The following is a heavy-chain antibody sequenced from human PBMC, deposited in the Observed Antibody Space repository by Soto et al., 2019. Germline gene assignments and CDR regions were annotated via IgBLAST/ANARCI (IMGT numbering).Heavy chain of an antibody. CDR3: ALRSMAVVPEY. CDR1: GDSIGSYY. J-gene: IGHJ4*02. D-gene: IGHD3-22*01. V-gene: IGHV4-59*01. Sequence: QVQLQESGPGLVKPSETLSLTCAVSGDSIGSYYCMWIRQPPGKGLESIGYLYYGRSANYNPSLKSRVTLSVDTSTNQCSVTLSSMTAADTAVDYCALRSMAVVPEYWGQGTLVTVSS. CDR2: LYYGRSA.